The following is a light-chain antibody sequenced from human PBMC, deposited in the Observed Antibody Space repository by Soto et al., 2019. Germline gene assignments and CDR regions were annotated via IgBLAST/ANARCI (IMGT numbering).Light chain of an antibody. J-gene: IGKJ1*01. V-gene: IGKV3-20*01. CDR3: QQYGSSGT. Sequence: EIVMTQSPAPLSLSPGERSTLSCRASQSVSSNLAWYQQKPGQAPRLLIYGASNRATGIPDRFSGSGSGTDFTLTISRLEPEDFAVYYCQQYGSSGTFGQGTKVDIK. CDR1: QSVSSN. CDR2: GAS.